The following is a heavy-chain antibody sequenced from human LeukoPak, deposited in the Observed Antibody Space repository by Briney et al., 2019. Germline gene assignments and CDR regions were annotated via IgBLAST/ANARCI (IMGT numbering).Heavy chain of an antibody. V-gene: IGHV3-48*03. CDR2: ISSSGSTI. Sequence: GGSLRLSCAASGFTFSSYEMNWVRQAPGKGLEWVSYISSSGSTIYYADSVKGRFTISRDNAKNLLYLQMNSLRAEDTAVYYCARSRFGESLGYFDYWGQGTLVTVSS. CDR1: GFTFSSYE. CDR3: ARSRFGESLGYFDY. J-gene: IGHJ4*02. D-gene: IGHD3-10*01.